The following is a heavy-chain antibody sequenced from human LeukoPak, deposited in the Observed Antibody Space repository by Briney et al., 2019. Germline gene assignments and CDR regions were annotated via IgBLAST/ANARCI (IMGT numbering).Heavy chain of an antibody. CDR2: IKPDGSEK. V-gene: IGHV3-7*01. D-gene: IGHD6-13*01. CDR1: GFTFSSSW. J-gene: IGHJ4*02. Sequence: GGSLRLSCAASGFTFSSSWMSWVRQAPGKGLEWVTNIKPDGSEKYYVDSVKGRFTISRDNAKNSLYLQMNSLRAEDTAVYFCARMWGSSWSYFDYWGQGTLVTVSS. CDR3: ARMWGSSWSYFDY.